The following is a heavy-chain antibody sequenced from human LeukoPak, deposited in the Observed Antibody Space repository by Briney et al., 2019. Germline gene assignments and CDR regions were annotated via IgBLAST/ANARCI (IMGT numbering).Heavy chain of an antibody. Sequence: ASETLSLTCTVSGGSISSGGYYWSWIRQPPGKGLEWIGYIYHSGSTYYNPSLKSRVTISVDRSKNQLSLKLSSVTAADTAVYYCARAEHSGSYLDYWGQGTLVTVSS. V-gene: IGHV4-30-2*01. CDR1: GGSISSGGYY. CDR3: ARAEHSGSYLDY. CDR2: IYHSGST. D-gene: IGHD1-26*01. J-gene: IGHJ4*02.